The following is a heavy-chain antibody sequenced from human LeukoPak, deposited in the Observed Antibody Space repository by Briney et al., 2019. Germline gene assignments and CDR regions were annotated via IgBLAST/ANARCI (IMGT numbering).Heavy chain of an antibody. CDR1: GFAFGSYA. CDR3: AKTTVGYSSGRFPGWPADY. D-gene: IGHD2-15*01. J-gene: IGHJ4*02. Sequence: GGSLRLSCTASGFAFGSYAMYWVRQAPGKGLEWVSGIFGSGGSAHYADSVKGRFTISRDNSKNTVYLEMNSLGVEDTGVYYCAKTTVGYSSGRFPGWPADYWGQGTLVTVSS. CDR2: IFGSGGSA. V-gene: IGHV3-23*01.